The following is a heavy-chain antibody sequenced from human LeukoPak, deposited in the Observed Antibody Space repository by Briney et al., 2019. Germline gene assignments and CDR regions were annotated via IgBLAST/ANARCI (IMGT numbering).Heavy chain of an antibody. CDR2: IYTSGST. Sequence: SETLSLTCAVSGYSISSGSYYWSWIRQPAGKGLEWIGRIYTSGSTNYNPSLKSRVTISVDTSKNQFSLKLSSVTAADTAVYYCARADGDYFDYWGQGTLVTVSS. D-gene: IGHD4-17*01. V-gene: IGHV4-61*02. CDR1: GYSISSGSYY. CDR3: ARADGDYFDY. J-gene: IGHJ4*02.